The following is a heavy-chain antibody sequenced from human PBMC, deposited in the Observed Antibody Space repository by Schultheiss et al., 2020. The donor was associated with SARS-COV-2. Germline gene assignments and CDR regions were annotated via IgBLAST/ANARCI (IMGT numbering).Heavy chain of an antibody. Sequence: GGSLRLSCAASGFTVSSNYMSWVRQAPGKGLEWVSVIYSGGSTYYADSVKGRFTISRDNSKNTLYLQMNSLRAEDTAVYYCARDLFQYRAAAEDYWGQGTLVTVSS. CDR3: ARDLFQYRAAAEDY. CDR2: IYSGGST. CDR1: GFTVSSNY. V-gene: IGHV3-53*01. J-gene: IGHJ4*02. D-gene: IGHD6-13*01.